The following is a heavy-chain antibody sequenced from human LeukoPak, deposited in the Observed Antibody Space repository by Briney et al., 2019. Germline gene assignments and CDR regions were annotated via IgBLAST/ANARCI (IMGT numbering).Heavy chain of an antibody. J-gene: IGHJ5*02. CDR2: ISSSSSTI. Sequence: GGSLRHSCAASGFTFSSYSMNWVRQAPGKGLEWVSYISSSSSTIYYADSVKGRFTISRDNAKNSLYLQMNSLRAEDTAVYYCARGGNYDFWSGYTQNWFDPWGQGTLVTVSS. CDR1: GFTFSSYS. V-gene: IGHV3-48*01. D-gene: IGHD3-3*01. CDR3: ARGGNYDFWSGYTQNWFDP.